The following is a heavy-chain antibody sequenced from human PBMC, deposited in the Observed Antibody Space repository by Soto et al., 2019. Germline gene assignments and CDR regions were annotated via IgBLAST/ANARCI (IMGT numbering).Heavy chain of an antibody. CDR1: GFTFSNAW. CDR2: IKSKTDGGTT. V-gene: IGHV3-15*07. CDR3: TTEAVEMATIIDD. J-gene: IGHJ4*02. Sequence: VGSLRLSCAASGFTFSNAWMNWVRQAPGKGLEWVGRIKSKTDGGTTDYAAPVKGRFTISRDDSKNTLYLQMNSLKTEDTAVYYGTTEAVEMATIIDDWGQGTLVTVAS. D-gene: IGHD5-12*01.